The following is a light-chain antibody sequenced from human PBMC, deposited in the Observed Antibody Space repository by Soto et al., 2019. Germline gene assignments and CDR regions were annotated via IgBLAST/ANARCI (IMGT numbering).Light chain of an antibody. CDR2: DVI. CDR1: SSDVGGFNF. Sequence: QSALTQPASVSGSPGQSITISCTGTSSDVGGFNFVSWYQQHPGKAPKLMIYDVINRPSGVSNRFSGSKSGNTASLTISGLQAEVEADYYCSSYTSNIPYVFGTGTKLTVL. J-gene: IGLJ1*01. V-gene: IGLV2-14*01. CDR3: SSYTSNIPYV.